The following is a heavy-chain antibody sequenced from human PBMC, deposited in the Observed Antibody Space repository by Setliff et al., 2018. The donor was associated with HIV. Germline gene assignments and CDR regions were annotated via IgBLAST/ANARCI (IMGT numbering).Heavy chain of an antibody. V-gene: IGHV3-21*04. Sequence: GGSLRLSCAASGFSFSSYTMNWVRQTPGKGLEWVSSIDRGHNYMYYADSVKGRFTISRDNAKNSLYLQMNSLKTEDMAVYYCATDAGYCSSTSCPDIVFDHWGQGTLVTVSS. CDR2: IDRGHNYM. CDR1: GFSFSSYT. CDR3: ATDAGYCSSTSCPDIVFDH. D-gene: IGHD2-2*01. J-gene: IGHJ4*02.